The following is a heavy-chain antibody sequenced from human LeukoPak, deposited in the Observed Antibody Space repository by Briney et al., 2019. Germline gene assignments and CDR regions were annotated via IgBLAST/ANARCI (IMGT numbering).Heavy chain of an antibody. CDR3: ERDSVPRGRSDRAYGMDV. Sequence: ASVKLSCKASVYTFTGYYMHWGRQAPGQGLEWMGWINPNSGGTNYAQKSQGRVTMTTDTSISTAYMELSRLRSDDTAVYDCERDSVPRGRSDRAYGMDVWGQGTPVTVSS. D-gene: IGHD1-26*01. CDR2: INPNSGGT. J-gene: IGHJ6*02. V-gene: IGHV1-2*02. CDR1: VYTFTGYY.